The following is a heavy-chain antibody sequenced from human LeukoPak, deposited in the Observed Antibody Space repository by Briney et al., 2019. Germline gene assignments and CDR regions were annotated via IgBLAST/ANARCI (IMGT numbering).Heavy chain of an antibody. D-gene: IGHD6-6*01. Sequence: GGSLRLSCAASGFTFDDYGMSWVRQAPGKGLERVSGINWNGGSTGYADSVKGRFTISRDNAKNSLYLQMNSLRAEDTALYYCARAYSSSIWGSLDYWGQGTLVTVSS. V-gene: IGHV3-20*04. CDR2: INWNGGST. CDR3: ARAYSSSIWGSLDY. CDR1: GFTFDDYG. J-gene: IGHJ4*02.